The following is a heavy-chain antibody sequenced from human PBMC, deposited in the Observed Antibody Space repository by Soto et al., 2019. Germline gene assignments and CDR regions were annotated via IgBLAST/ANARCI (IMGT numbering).Heavy chain of an antibody. CDR2: ISGSGGST. J-gene: IGHJ4*02. CDR3: ANAPRNTIFVVGSFDY. D-gene: IGHD3-3*01. V-gene: IGHV3-23*01. Sequence: PGGSLRLSCAASGFTFSSYGMHWVRQAPGKGLEWVSAISGSGGSTYYADSVKGRFTISRDNSKNTLYLQLNSLRAEDTAVYYCANAPRNTIFVVGSFDYWGQGNLVTVSS. CDR1: GFTFSSYG.